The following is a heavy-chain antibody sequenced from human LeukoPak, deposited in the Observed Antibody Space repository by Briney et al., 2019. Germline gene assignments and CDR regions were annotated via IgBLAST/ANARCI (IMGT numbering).Heavy chain of an antibody. CDR1: GYTLTSYG. CDR2: ISPYKGNT. CDR3: AGDVVATSPHSDY. D-gene: IGHD2-15*01. J-gene: IGHJ4*02. Sequence: ASVKVSCKPSGYTLTSYGISWVRQAPVQGLEWMGWISPYKGNTHYAHKLQGRDTMTTDTSTSTVYMELRSLGADDAAVYYCAGDVVATSPHSDYWGQGTLVTVSS. V-gene: IGHV1-18*01.